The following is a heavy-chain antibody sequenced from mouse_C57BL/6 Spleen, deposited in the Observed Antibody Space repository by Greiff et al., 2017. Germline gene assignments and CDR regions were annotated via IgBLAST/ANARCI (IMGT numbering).Heavy chain of an antibody. CDR3: ARDELGRNDY. J-gene: IGHJ2*01. CDR2: INPGCGGT. D-gene: IGHD4-1*01. V-gene: IGHV1-54*01. Sequence: QLQQSGAELVRPGTSVKVSCKASGYAFTNYLIEWVKQRPGQGLEWIGVINPGCGGTNYNEKFKGKATLTADKSSSTAYMQLSSLTSEDSAVYFCARDELGRNDYWGQGTTLTVSS. CDR1: GYAFTNYL.